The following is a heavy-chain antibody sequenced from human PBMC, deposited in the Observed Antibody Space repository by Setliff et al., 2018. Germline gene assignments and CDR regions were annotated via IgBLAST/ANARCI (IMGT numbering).Heavy chain of an antibody. Sequence: GESLKISCQASGYNFANHWIAWVRLMPGKGLEYMGRIDPGDSYADYSPSFEGLVTISADKSRTTVYLQWTSLQASDTALYLCARLGRERSTFAWLDAWGQGTQVNVSS. CDR3: ARLGRERSTFAWLDA. V-gene: IGHV5-10-1*01. CDR2: IDPGDSYA. CDR1: GYNFANHW. J-gene: IGHJ5*02. D-gene: IGHD1-1*01.